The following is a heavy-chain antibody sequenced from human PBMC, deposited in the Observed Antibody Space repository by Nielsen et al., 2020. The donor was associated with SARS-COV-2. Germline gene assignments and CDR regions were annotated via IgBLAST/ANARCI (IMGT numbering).Heavy chain of an antibody. CDR3: ARDQSYGGNSLYYYYGMDV. Sequence: SVKVSCKASGGTFSSYVISWVRQAPGQGLEWMGGIIPIFGTANYAQKFQGRVTITADESTSTAYMELSSLRSEDTAVYYCARDQSYGGNSLYYYYGMDVWGQGTTVTVSS. V-gene: IGHV1-69*13. CDR1: GGTFSSYV. CDR2: IIPIFGTA. D-gene: IGHD4-23*01. J-gene: IGHJ6*02.